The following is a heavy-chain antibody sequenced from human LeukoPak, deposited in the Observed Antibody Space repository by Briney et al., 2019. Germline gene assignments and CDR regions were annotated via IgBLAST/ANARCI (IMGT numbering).Heavy chain of an antibody. V-gene: IGHV3-30*02. CDR2: IQYDGNNE. D-gene: IGHD2-8*01. Sequence: GGSLRLSCAASRFTLSSYGMHWVRQAPGKGLEWVAYIQYDGNNEQYADSVKGRFSISRDSSKNILYLQMNRLRAEDTAVYYCAKDRCSNGVGCYYYYMDVWGKGTTVTISS. CDR1: RFTLSSYG. CDR3: AKDRCSNGVGCYYYYMDV. J-gene: IGHJ6*03.